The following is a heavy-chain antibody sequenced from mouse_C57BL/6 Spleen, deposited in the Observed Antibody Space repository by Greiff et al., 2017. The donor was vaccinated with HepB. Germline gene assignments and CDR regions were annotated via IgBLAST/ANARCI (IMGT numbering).Heavy chain of an antibody. CDR3: ARIGGLRQVAWFAY. CDR2: IYPRSGNT. V-gene: IGHV1-81*01. Sequence: VQLQQSGAELARPGASVKLSCKASGYTFTSYGISWVKQRTGQGLEWIGEIYPRSGNTYYNEKFKGKATLTEDKSSSTAYMELRSLTSEDSAVYFCARIGGLRQVAWFAYWGQGTLVTVSA. D-gene: IGHD2-4*01. J-gene: IGHJ3*01. CDR1: GYTFTSYG.